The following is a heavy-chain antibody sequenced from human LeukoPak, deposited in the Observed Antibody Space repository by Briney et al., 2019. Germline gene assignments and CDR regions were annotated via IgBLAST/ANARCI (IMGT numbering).Heavy chain of an antibody. J-gene: IGHJ3*02. CDR1: GFTFSIYA. CDR3: ARDFGVPGDAFDI. D-gene: IGHD3-3*01. CDR2: IKQDGSEK. V-gene: IGHV3-7*01. Sequence: GGSLRLSCAASGFTFSIYAMTWVRQAPGKGLERVANIKQDGSEKYYVDSVKGRFTISRDNAKNSLYLQMNSLRAEDTAVYYCARDFGVPGDAFDIWGQGTMVAVSS.